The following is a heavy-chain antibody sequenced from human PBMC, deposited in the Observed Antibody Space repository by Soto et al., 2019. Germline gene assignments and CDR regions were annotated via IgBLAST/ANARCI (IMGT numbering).Heavy chain of an antibody. J-gene: IGHJ3*02. CDR2: IYYSGST. Sequence: SETLSLTCTVSGGSISSGGYYWSWIRQHPGKGLEWIGYIYYSGSTYYNPSLKSRVTISVDTSKNQFSLKLSSVTAADTAVYYCARYNEGSEYSYGYRVDAFDIWGQGTMVTVSS. D-gene: IGHD5-18*01. V-gene: IGHV4-31*03. CDR1: GGSISSGGYY. CDR3: ARYNEGSEYSYGYRVDAFDI.